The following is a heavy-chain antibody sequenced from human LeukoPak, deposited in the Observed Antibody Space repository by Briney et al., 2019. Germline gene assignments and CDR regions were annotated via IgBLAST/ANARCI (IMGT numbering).Heavy chain of an antibody. CDR3: ARLGSSGWYWVY. CDR1: GGSISSSSYY. D-gene: IGHD6-19*01. Sequence: PSETLSLTCTVSGGSISSSSYYWGWIRHPPGKGLEWIGSTYYSGSTYYNPSLRSRVTISVDTSKNQFSLKLNSVPAADTAVYYCARLGSSGWYWVYWGQGTLVTVSS. CDR2: TYYSGST. V-gene: IGHV4-39*01. J-gene: IGHJ4*02.